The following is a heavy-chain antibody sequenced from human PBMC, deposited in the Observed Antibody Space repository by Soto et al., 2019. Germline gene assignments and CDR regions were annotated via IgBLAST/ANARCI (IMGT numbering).Heavy chain of an antibody. V-gene: IGHV3-30*18. Sequence: QVQLVESGGGVVQPGRSLRLSCAASGFTFSHYAMHWVRQAPGKGLEWVALMSYDGSNEYYADSVKGRFTITRDNSKNTLYLQMNSLRAEDTAVYYCANDGIHTFDYWCQGTLVTVSS. J-gene: IGHJ4*02. CDR1: GFTFSHYA. CDR3: ANDGIHTFDY. CDR2: MSYDGSNE.